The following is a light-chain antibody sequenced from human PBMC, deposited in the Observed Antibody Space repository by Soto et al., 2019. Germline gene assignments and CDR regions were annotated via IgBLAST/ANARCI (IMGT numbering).Light chain of an antibody. J-gene: IGKJ2*01. CDR3: QQYGTSPYA. Sequence: EIVLTQSPGTLSLSPGERATHSCRASQSVTDNNLAWYQHKPGQAPRLLIYDASTRATAISDRFSSSGSGTDFTLTISSLEPEDFAVYYCQQYGTSPYAFGQGTKLEIK. CDR1: QSVTDNN. CDR2: DAS. V-gene: IGKV3-20*01.